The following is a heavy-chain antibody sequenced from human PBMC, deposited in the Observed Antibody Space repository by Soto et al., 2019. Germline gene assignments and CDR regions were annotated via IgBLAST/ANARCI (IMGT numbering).Heavy chain of an antibody. CDR2: IYPGDSDT. D-gene: IGHD2-15*01. CDR3: ARQVCNGGSCYHAFDS. Sequence: EVQLVPSGAEVEKPGESLKISCKGSGYNFTNYWIGWVRQMPAKGLEWMGIIYPGDSDTRYSPSFQGQVTISVDKSISTAYLQWSSLKASDTAMYYCARQVCNGGSCYHAFDSWGQGTLVTVSS. CDR1: GYNFTNYW. V-gene: IGHV5-51*01. J-gene: IGHJ4*02.